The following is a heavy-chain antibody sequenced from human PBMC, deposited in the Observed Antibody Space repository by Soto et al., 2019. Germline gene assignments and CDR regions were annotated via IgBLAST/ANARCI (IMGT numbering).Heavy chain of an antibody. J-gene: IGHJ6*04. Sequence: SVKVSCKASGGTFSSYTISWVRQAPGQGLEWMGRIIPILAIANYAQKFQGRVTITADKSTSTAYMELSSLRSEDTAVYYCARGYWGGDWYSARLNSCYCGMDVWGKGTTVTVCS. CDR3: ARGYWGGDWYSARLNSCYCGMDV. D-gene: IGHD2-21*01. CDR1: GGTFSSYT. CDR2: IIPILAIA. V-gene: IGHV1-69*02.